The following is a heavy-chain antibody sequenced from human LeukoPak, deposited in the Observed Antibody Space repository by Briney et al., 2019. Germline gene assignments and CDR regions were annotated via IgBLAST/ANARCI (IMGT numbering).Heavy chain of an antibody. V-gene: IGHV1-46*01. D-gene: IGHD6-19*01. CDR2: IIPTGGST. CDR1: GYIFTSYY. Sequence: ASVKVSCKASGYIFTSYYMHWMRQAPGQGLEWLGMIIPTGGSTTYAHKFQGRVTMTRDTSTSTVYMELSSLRSEDTAVYYCARAYSGWSSDYWGQGTQVAVSS. CDR3: ARAYSGWSSDY. J-gene: IGHJ4*02.